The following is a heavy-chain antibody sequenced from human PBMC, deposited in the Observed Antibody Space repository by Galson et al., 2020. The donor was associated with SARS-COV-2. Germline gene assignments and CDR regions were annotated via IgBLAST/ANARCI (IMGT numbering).Heavy chain of an antibody. Sequence: ASVKVSCKASGYTFTSYGISWVRQAPGQGLEWMGWISAYNGNTNYAQKLQGRVTMTTDTSTSTAYMELRSLRSDDTAVYYCARVLGNGISYLWSGYCQDANYYYYYYMDVWGKGTTVTVSS. V-gene: IGHV1-18*01. D-gene: IGHD3-3*01. J-gene: IGHJ6*03. CDR3: ARVLGNGISYLWSGYCQDANYYYYYYMDV. CDR1: GYTFTSYG. CDR2: ISAYNGNT.